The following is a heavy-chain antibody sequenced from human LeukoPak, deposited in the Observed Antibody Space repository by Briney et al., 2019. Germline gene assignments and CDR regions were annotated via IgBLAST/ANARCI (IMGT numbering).Heavy chain of an antibody. V-gene: IGHV4-39*01. J-gene: IGHJ4*02. CDR1: GGSISSSSYY. D-gene: IGHD1-26*01. CDR2: IYYSGST. CDR3: ARLGIGGSYYFDY. Sequence: SETLSPTCTVSGGSISSSSYYWGWIRQPPGKGLEWIGSIYYSGSTYYNPSLKSRVTISVDTSKNQFSLKLSSVTAADTAVYYCARLGIGGSYYFDYWGQGTLVTVSS.